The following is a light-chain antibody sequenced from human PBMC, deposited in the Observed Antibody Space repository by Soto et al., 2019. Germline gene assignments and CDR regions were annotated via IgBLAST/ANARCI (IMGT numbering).Light chain of an antibody. J-gene: IGKJ1*01. CDR3: QLYGSSRVT. V-gene: IGKV3-20*01. CDR1: QSISSSY. CDR2: GAS. Sequence: EIVLTQSPGTLSLSPGERATLSCRASQSISSSYLAWYQQKPGQAPRLLIYGASIKATGLPDRFSGSGSGTYFTLTISSLEPEDFAAFYCQLYGSSRVTFGLGTKVEIK.